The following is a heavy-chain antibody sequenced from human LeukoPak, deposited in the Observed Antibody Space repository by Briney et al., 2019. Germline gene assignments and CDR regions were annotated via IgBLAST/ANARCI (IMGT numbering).Heavy chain of an antibody. CDR1: GFTFSSYS. Sequence: GGSLRLSCAASGFTFSSYSMTWVRQAPGKGLEWVSSISSSSSYIYYGDSVKGRFTISRDNAKNSLYLQMNSLRAEDTAVYYCARGAGLIYYYYYMDVWGKGTTVTVSS. CDR2: ISSSSSYI. CDR3: ARGAGLIYYYYYMDV. J-gene: IGHJ6*03. D-gene: IGHD3-16*01. V-gene: IGHV3-21*01.